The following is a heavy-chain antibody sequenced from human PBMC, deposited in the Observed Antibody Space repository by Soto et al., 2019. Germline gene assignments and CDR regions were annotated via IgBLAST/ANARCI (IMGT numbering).Heavy chain of an antibody. CDR3: AMYYGHGQDY. V-gene: IGHV4-59*02. CDR1: GASVTNYY. CDR2: ISYGGTT. J-gene: IGHJ4*02. D-gene: IGHD3-10*01. Sequence: SETLSLTCSVSGASVTNYYWSCIRQSPWKGLEWIVYISYGGTTNFNSSLKGRVTVSVDMSKNQFSLTLNSVTAADTAVYYCAMYYGHGQDYWGQGTLVTVSS.